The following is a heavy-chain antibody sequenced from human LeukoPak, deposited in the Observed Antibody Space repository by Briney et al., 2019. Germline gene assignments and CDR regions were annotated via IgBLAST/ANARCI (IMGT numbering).Heavy chain of an antibody. J-gene: IGHJ4*02. Sequence: PSETLSLTCTVSGASITSYYWSWVRQPPGKGLEWIGYIYYSESTSYNPSLKSRVTISVDTSKNQFSLKLSSVTAADTAVYYCAKSAFGGVIVSQGVFDYWGQGTLVTVSS. D-gene: IGHD3-16*02. V-gene: IGHV4-59*01. CDR1: GASITSYY. CDR2: IYYSEST. CDR3: AKSAFGGVIVSQGVFDY.